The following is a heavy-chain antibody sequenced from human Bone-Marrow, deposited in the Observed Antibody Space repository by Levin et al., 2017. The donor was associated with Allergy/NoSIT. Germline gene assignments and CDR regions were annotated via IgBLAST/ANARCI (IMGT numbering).Heavy chain of an antibody. CDR1: GFAFDDYA. J-gene: IGHJ4*02. CDR2: IYWNSSKR. Sequence: SCTASGFAFDDYAMHWVRHAPGKGLEWVSGIYWNSSKRGYADSVKGRFTISRDNAKNSLYLQMNSLRTEDTALYYCAKGDTVFGIWGLGTLVTVSS. CDR3: AKGDTVFGI. V-gene: IGHV3-9*01. D-gene: IGHD3-3*01.